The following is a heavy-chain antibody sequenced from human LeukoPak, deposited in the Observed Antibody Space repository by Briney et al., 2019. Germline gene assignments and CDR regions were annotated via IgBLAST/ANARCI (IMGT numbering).Heavy chain of an antibody. CDR3: YYRVSSGYLT. CDR1: GGTFSSYA. Sequence: GASVKVSCKASGGTFSSYAISWVRQAPGQGLEWMGGIIPIFGTANYAQKFQGRVTITADKSTSTAYMELSSLRSDDTAVYYCYYRVSSGYLTWGQGTLVAVSS. CDR2: IIPIFGTA. D-gene: IGHD3-22*01. V-gene: IGHV1-69*06. J-gene: IGHJ4*02.